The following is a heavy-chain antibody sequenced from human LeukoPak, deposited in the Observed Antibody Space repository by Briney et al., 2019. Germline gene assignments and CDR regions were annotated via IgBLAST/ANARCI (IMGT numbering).Heavy chain of an antibody. J-gene: IGHJ3*02. CDR2: IYYSGST. D-gene: IGHD4-23*01. V-gene: IGHV4-30-4*01. CDR3: ARGELDTLDYGGNTACAFDI. CDR1: GGSLSSGDYY. Sequence: SETLSLTCTVSGGSLSSGDYYWSWIRQPPGKGLEWIGYIYYSGSTYYNPSLKSRVTTSVDTSKNQFSLKLSSVTAADTAVYYCARGELDTLDYGGNTACAFDIWGQGTMVTVSS.